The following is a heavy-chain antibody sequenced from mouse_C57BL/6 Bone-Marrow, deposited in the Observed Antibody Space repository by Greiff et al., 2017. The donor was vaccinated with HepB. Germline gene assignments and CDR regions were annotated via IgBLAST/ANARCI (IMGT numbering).Heavy chain of an antibody. V-gene: IGHV1-22*01. CDR2: INPNNGGT. Sequence: EVQLQHSGPELVKPGASVKMSCKASGYTFTDYNMHWVKQSHGKSLEWIGYINPNNGGTSYNQKFKGKATLTVNKSSSTAYMELRSLTSEDSAVYYWAGAITTVVDYWGQGTSLTVSS. CDR3: AGAITTVVDY. D-gene: IGHD1-1*01. J-gene: IGHJ2*02. CDR1: GYTFTDYN.